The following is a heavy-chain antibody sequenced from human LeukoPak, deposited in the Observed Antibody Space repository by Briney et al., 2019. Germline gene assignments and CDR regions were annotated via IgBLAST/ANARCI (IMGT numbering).Heavy chain of an antibody. D-gene: IGHD1-14*01. Sequence: SETPSLTCTVSGGSISSSSYYWGWIRQPPGKGLEWIGSIYYSGSTYYNPSLKSRVTISVDTSKNQFSLKLSSVTAADTAVYYCARDVESTTSPWFDPWGQGTLVTVCS. CDR1: GGSISSSSYY. V-gene: IGHV4-39*07. J-gene: IGHJ5*02. CDR3: ARDVESTTSPWFDP. CDR2: IYYSGST.